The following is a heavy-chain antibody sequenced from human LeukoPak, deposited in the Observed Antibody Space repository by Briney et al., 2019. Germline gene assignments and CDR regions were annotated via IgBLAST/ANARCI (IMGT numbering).Heavy chain of an antibody. Sequence: ASVKVSCKASGYTFTSYDINWVRQATGQGLEWMGWMNPNSGNTGYAQKFQGRVTMTRNTSISTAYMELSSLRSEDTAVYYCARASRRVAGIFGKYCYYYYMDVWGKGTTVTISS. CDR2: MNPNSGNT. D-gene: IGHD6-19*01. CDR1: GYTFTSYD. J-gene: IGHJ6*03. V-gene: IGHV1-8*01. CDR3: ARASRRVAGIFGKYCYYYYMDV.